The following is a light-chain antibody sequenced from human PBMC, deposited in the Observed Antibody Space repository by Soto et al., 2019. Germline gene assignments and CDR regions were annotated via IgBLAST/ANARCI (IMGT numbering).Light chain of an antibody. J-gene: IGKJ1*01. V-gene: IGKV3-15*01. CDR3: QQYNTWPRT. Sequence: EIVMTQSPVTLSVPPGESATLSCRASQSVSSTLAWFQQKPGQAPRLLIYGASTRATGMPARFSGSGSGTDFTLTISSLQSEDFAVYYCQQYNTWPRTFGQGTKVDI. CDR2: GAS. CDR1: QSVSST.